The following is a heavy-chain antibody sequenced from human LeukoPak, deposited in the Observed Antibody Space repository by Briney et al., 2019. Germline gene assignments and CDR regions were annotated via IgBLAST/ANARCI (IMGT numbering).Heavy chain of an antibody. CDR1: GFTFSSYA. CDR2: ISGSGGST. CDR3: AKARGSTCNYAPNY. J-gene: IGHJ4*02. Sequence: GGSLRLSCAASGFTFSSYAMSWVRQAPGKGLEWVSSISGSGGSTYYADSVKGRFTISRDNSKNTLYLQMNSLRAKDTAIYYCAKARGSTCNYAPNYWGQGTLVTVSS. D-gene: IGHD2-2*01. V-gene: IGHV3-23*01.